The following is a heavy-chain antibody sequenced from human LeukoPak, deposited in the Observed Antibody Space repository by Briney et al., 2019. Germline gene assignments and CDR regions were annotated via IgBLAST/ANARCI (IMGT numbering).Heavy chain of an antibody. CDR2: ISYDGSNK. CDR1: GFTFSSYA. J-gene: IGHJ4*02. CDR3: ARGGSSGWSTSVDFDY. V-gene: IGHV3-30*04. D-gene: IGHD6-19*01. Sequence: GGSLRFSCAASGFTFSSYAMHWVRQAPGKGLEWVAVISYDGSNKYYADSVKGRFTISRDNSKNTLYLQMNSLRAEDTAVYYCARGGSSGWSTSVDFDYWGQGTLVTVSS.